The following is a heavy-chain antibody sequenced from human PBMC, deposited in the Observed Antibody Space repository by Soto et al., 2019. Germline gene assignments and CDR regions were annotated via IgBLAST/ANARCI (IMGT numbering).Heavy chain of an antibody. CDR1: GYTLTELS. CDR3: ATGKSGRSWYRTGSDYYYYGMDV. D-gene: IGHD6-13*01. Sequence: ASVKVSCKVSGYTLTELSMHWVRQAPGKGLEWMGGFDPEDGETIYAQKFQGRVTMTEDTSTDTAYMELSSLRSEDTAVYYCATGKSGRSWYRTGSDYYYYGMDVWGQGTTVTVSS. V-gene: IGHV1-24*01. J-gene: IGHJ6*02. CDR2: FDPEDGET.